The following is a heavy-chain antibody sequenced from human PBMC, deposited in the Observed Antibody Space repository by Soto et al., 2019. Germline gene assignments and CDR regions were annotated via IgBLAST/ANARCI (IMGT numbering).Heavy chain of an antibody. CDR2: IRSKANSYAT. Sequence: SLRLSCAASGFTFSGSAMHWVRQASGKGLEWVGRIRSKANSYATAYAASVKGRFTISRDDSKNTAYLQMNSLKTEDTAVYYCTRLGVYDSSGYYPDYWGQGTLVTVSS. D-gene: IGHD3-22*01. CDR3: TRLGVYDSSGYYPDY. J-gene: IGHJ4*02. CDR1: GFTFSGSA. V-gene: IGHV3-73*01.